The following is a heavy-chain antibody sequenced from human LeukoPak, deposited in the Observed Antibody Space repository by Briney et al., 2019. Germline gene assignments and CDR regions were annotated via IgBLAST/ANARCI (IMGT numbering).Heavy chain of an antibody. CDR3: ARAFDP. Sequence: SQTLSLICTVSGGSISSGSYYWSWIRQPAGKGLEWIGRIYTSGSTNYNPSLKSRVTISVDTSKNPFSLKLSSVTAADTAVYYCARAFDPWGQGTLVTVSS. CDR1: GGSISSGSYY. V-gene: IGHV4-61*02. J-gene: IGHJ5*02. CDR2: IYTSGST.